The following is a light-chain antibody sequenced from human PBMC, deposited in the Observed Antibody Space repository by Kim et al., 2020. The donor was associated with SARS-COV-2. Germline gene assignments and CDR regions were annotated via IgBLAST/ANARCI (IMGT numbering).Light chain of an antibody. V-gene: IGKV3-20*01. CDR2: GAS. CDR3: QHYSNLPLT. Sequence: SPGERATLSCRASQSLYNNHLAWYQQKPGQAPRLLIYGASSRATGIPDRFSGSGSGTDFSLTITRLEPEDFAVYFCQHYSNLPLTFGGGTKVDIK. J-gene: IGKJ4*01. CDR1: QSLYNNH.